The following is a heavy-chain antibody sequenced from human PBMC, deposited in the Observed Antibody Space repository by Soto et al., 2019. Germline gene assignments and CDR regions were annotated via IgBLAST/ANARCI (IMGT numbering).Heavy chain of an antibody. CDR1: GFTFSSYA. D-gene: IGHD3-3*01. CDR3: ARDRAYDFWSGYLPYYYGMDV. J-gene: IGHJ6*02. Sequence: GGSLRLSCAASGFTFSSYAMHWVRQAPGKGLEWVAVISYDGSNKYYADSVKGRFTISRDNSKNTLYLEMNSLRPEDTSVYYCARDRAYDFWSGYLPYYYGMDVWGQGTTVTVSS. CDR2: ISYDGSNK. V-gene: IGHV3-30-3*01.